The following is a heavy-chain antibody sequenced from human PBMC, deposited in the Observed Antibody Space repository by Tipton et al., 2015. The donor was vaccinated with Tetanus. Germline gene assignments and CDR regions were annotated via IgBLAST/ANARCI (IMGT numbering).Heavy chain of an antibody. CDR1: GISFSDSY. CDR2: ISGSGNTI. V-gene: IGHV3-11*01. CDR3: GVLVRGVLLTRVIEH. J-gene: IGHJ4*02. Sequence: GSLRLSCAASGISFSDSYMSWIRQAPGKGLEWVSYISGSGNTIYVADSVKGRMTTSRDNGKTSVYLQMHGLRVEDTAVYYCGVLVRGVLLTRVIEHWGQGALVSVSS. D-gene: IGHD3-10*01.